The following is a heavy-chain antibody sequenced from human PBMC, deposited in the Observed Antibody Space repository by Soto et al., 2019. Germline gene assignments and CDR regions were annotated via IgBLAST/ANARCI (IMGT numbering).Heavy chain of an antibody. D-gene: IGHD2-21*02. V-gene: IGHV1-18*01. CDR2: ISAYNGNT. J-gene: IGHJ6*02. Sequence: EASVKVSCKASGYTFTSYGSCWVRQAHRQGLEWMGWISAYNGNTNYAQKLQGRVTMTTDTSTSTAYMELRSLRSDDTAVYYCARDLWGYCGVDCYPLDVWGQGTTVTVS. CDR3: ARDLWGYCGVDCYPLDV. CDR1: GYTFTSYG.